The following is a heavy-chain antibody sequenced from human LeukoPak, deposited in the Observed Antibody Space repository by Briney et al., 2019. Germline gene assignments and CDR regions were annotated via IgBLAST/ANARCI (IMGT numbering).Heavy chain of an antibody. CDR2: IYPGDSDT. V-gene: IGHV5-51*01. J-gene: IGHJ4*02. CDR1: GYSFTTNW. CDR3: AIRYSGTYSDY. Sequence: GESLKISCKGSGYSFTTNWIGWVRQMPGKGLDWMGIIYPGDSDTRYSPSFQGQVTMSADTSISTAYLQWSSLKASDTAMYYCAIRYSGTYSDYWGQGTLVTVSS. D-gene: IGHD1-26*01.